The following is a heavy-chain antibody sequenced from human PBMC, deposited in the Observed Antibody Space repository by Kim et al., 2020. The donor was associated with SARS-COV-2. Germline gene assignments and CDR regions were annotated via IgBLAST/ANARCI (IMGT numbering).Heavy chain of an antibody. CDR1: GFTFSSYA. CDR2: ISGSGGST. J-gene: IGHJ3*02. D-gene: IGHD6-19*01. Sequence: GGSLRLSCAASGFTFSSYAMSWVRQAPGKGLEWVSAISGSGGSTYYADSVKGRFTISRDNSKNTLYLQMNSLRAEDTAVYYCAKDPAVAGTFTAFDIWGQGTMVTVAS. CDR3: AKDPAVAGTFTAFDI. V-gene: IGHV3-23*01.